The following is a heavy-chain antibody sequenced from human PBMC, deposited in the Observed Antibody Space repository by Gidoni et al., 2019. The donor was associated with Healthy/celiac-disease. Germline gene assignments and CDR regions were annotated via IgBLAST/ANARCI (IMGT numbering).Heavy chain of an antibody. V-gene: IGHV4-34*01. CDR2: INHSGST. CDR1: GGSFSGYY. J-gene: IGHJ6*02. CDR3: ARGGGIVVVPAAIPYYYYGMDV. Sequence: QVQLQQWGAGLLKPSETLSLTCAVYGGSFSGYYWSWIRQPPGKGLEWIGEINHSGSTNYNPSLKSRVTISVDTSKNQFSLKLSSVTAADTAVYYCARGGGIVVVPAAIPYYYYGMDVWGQGTTVTVSS. D-gene: IGHD2-2*02.